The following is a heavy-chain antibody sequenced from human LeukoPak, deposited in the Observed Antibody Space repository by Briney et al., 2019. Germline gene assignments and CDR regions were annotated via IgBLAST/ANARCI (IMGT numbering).Heavy chain of an antibody. D-gene: IGHD1-7*01. CDR1: GFTFRKHW. CDR2: ISEDGNEK. V-gene: IGHV3-7*01. J-gene: IGHJ5*02. Sequence: GGSLRLSCAATGFTFRKHWMSWVRQTVGKGLECVAKISEDGNEKHYVDSVKGRFTISRDNAKNSLFLQMNNLRVDDTAVYYCARGVGRYNWNYRGANWFDPWGQGTLVTVSS. CDR3: ARGVGRYNWNYRGANWFDP.